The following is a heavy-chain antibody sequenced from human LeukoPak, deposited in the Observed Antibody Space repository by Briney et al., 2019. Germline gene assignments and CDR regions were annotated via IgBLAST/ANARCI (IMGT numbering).Heavy chain of an antibody. CDR3: ARDNRDWALDY. V-gene: IGHV3-30*02. Sequence: QSGGSLRLSCATSGFTFNQYGIRWVRQAPGKGLEWVAYIEDIGKNKYYSDSVKGRFSISRDSSKNTVYVQVNSLRSEDTAVYYCARDNRDWALDYWGQGALVTVSS. D-gene: IGHD3/OR15-3a*01. J-gene: IGHJ4*02. CDR1: GFTFNQYG. CDR2: IEDIGKNK.